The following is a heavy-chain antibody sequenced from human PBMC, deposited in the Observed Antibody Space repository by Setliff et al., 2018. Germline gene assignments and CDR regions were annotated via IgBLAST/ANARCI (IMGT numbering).Heavy chain of an antibody. D-gene: IGHD1-26*01. CDR3: VRGGSAPSSYQYPLDV. V-gene: IGHV3-72*01. Sequence: GVLRLSCAASGFTFSGYYMDWVRQAPGKGLEWIGRTRDKANTYATEYAASVKGRFTVSRDDSENSLYLQMSSLKTEDTAVYYCVRGGSAPSSYQYPLDVWGQGTTVTVSS. CDR2: TRDKANTYAT. CDR1: GFTFSGYY. J-gene: IGHJ6*02.